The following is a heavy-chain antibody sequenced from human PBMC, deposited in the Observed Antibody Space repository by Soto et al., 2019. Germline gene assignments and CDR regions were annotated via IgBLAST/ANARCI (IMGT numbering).Heavy chain of an antibody. CDR1: GYTFTSYY. CDR3: AREGGYCSGGSCYQENWFDP. J-gene: IGHJ5*02. V-gene: IGHV1-46*01. Sequence: QVQLVQSGAEVKKPGASVKVSCKASGYTFTSYYIHWVRQAPGQGLEWMGIINPSGGSKSYGQKFQGRVTMTRDTSTHRVYMGLSSLGSEDMAVYYCAREGGYCSGGSCYQENWFDPWGQGTLVTVSS. CDR2: INPSGGSK. D-gene: IGHD2-15*01.